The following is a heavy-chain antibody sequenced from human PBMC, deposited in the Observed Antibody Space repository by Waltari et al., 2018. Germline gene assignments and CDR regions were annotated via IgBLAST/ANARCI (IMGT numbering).Heavy chain of an antibody. V-gene: IGHV1-69*01. CDR2: IIPSFGTA. CDR1: GGPFSSYA. J-gene: IGHJ4*02. D-gene: IGHD1-26*01. CDR3: ARESGSYNGVDY. Sequence: QVQLVQSGAEVKKPGSSVTVSCKASGGPFSSYAVTWVRPAPGQGLEWMGGIIPSFGTANYAQKCQGRVTITADESTSTAYMELSSLRSEDTAVDYCARESGSYNGVDYWGQGTLVTVSS.